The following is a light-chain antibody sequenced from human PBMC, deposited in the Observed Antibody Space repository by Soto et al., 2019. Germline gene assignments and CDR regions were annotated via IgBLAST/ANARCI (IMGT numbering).Light chain of an antibody. CDR1: QSVSSNY. J-gene: IGKJ2*01. Sequence: EIVLTQSPGTLSLSPGERATLSCRASQSVSSNYLAWYQQKPGQAPRLLIYGASRGAAGIPDRFSGSGSGTDFTLTISRLEPEDFAVYFCQQYGRSPMFTLGQGTKLE. CDR3: QQYGRSPMFT. V-gene: IGKV3-20*01. CDR2: GAS.